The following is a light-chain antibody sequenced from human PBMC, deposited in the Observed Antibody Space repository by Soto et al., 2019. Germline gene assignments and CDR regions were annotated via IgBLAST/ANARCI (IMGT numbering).Light chain of an antibody. CDR3: QSYDSSLSAAV. J-gene: IGLJ3*02. V-gene: IGLV1-40*01. CDR2: SNS. Sequence: QAVETQPPSVSRAPGQKVIISCTGSTSNIGAGYDVHWYQQLPGTAPKLLIYSNSNRPSGVPDRLSGSKSGTSASLAITGLQVEDEAYYYCQSYDSSLSAAVFGGGTKLTVL. CDR1: TSNIGAGYD.